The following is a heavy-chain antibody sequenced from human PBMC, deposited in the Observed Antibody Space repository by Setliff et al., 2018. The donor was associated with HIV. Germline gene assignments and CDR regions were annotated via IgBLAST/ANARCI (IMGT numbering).Heavy chain of an antibody. Sequence: PGGSLRLSCAASGLTFSDYTMSWVRQAPGKGLEWVSTIGNSGDSTYYADSVKGRFTISRDNSKNTLYLQMSSLKVDDTAIYFCAKALYGHSSAVGPDFWGQGTLVTVSS. CDR2: IGNSGDST. CDR3: AKALYGHSSAVGPDF. CDR1: GLTFSDYT. D-gene: IGHD4-17*01. J-gene: IGHJ4*02. V-gene: IGHV3-23*01.